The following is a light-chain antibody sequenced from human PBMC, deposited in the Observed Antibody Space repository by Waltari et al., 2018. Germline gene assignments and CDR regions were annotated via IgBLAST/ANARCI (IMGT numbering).Light chain of an antibody. CDR2: QDS. V-gene: IGLV3-1*01. J-gene: IGLJ2*01. Sequence: SYELTQSPSVSVSPGQTASISCSGDNLEDRYVCWYQQKPGQSHVLVLHQDSKRPSGIPERFSGFNSGNTATLTISETQSMDEADYYCQAWDRNTYVVFGGGTKLTVL. CDR3: QAWDRNTYVV. CDR1: NLEDRY.